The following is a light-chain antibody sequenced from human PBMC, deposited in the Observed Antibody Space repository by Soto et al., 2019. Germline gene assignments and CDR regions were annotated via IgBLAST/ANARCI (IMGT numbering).Light chain of an antibody. J-gene: IGKJ2*01. Sequence: EIVLMQSLGTLSLSPGERATRSCRASQRISNIYLAWYQQKPGQAPRLLLYDASSRATGIPDRVSGSGSGTDFTLTISRLEPEDFAVYYCQQYAMPPYAFGQGTKVDIK. CDR2: DAS. V-gene: IGKV3-20*01. CDR3: QQYAMPPYA. CDR1: QRISNIY.